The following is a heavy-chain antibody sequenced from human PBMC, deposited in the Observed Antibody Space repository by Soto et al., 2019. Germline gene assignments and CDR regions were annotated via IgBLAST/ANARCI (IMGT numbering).Heavy chain of an antibody. Sequence: QVQLVESGGGVVQPGRALRLSCVASGFTFSDYGMHWVHQAPGKGLEWVAAIWFDGDNKFYADSVKGRFTISRDNSKNTLYLQMNSLSGDDTAVYYCAREHSSTWYNGMDVWGQGTTVTVSS. CDR1: GFTFSDYG. CDR2: IWFDGDNK. J-gene: IGHJ6*02. CDR3: AREHSSTWYNGMDV. D-gene: IGHD6-19*01. V-gene: IGHV3-33*01.